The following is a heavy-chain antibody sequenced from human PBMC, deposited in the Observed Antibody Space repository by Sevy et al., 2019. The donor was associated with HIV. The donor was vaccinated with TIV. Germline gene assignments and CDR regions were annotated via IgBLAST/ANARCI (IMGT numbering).Heavy chain of an antibody. CDR2: IQYDGGNK. CDR3: VKDPLXSLGADXXXY. D-gene: IGHD7-27*01. Sequence: GGSLRLSCATSGFTFNSHGMHWVRQAPGKGLEWVSFIQYDGGNKNYADSVKGRFTISRDNSKNTLYLQLSSLRTEDTALYYCVKDPLXSLGADXXXYWGXXTLVTVSS. V-gene: IGHV3-30*02. J-gene: IGHJ4*01. CDR1: GFTFNSHG.